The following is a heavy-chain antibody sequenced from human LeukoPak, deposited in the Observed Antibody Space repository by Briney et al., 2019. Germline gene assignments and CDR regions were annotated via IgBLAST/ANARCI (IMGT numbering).Heavy chain of an antibody. CDR3: ATLRGNYDFWSGSEYYFDY. CDR1: GGTFSSYA. V-gene: IGHV1-69*11. D-gene: IGHD3-3*01. J-gene: IGHJ4*02. CDR2: ILPILGTA. Sequence: SVKVSCKAAGGTFSSYAISRVRQAPGQGLEWTGTILPILGTANYAQKFQGRVTITPDESTSTAYMELSSLRSEDTAVYYCATLRGNYDFWSGSEYYFDYWGQGTLVTVSS.